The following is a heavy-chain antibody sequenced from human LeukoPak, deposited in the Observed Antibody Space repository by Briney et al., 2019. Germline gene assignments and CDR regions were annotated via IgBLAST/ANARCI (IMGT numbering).Heavy chain of an antibody. CDR3: AKDARRGFDYSNSLQN. D-gene: IGHD4-11*01. CDR1: GFTFSHYG. Sequence: GGSLRLSCAASGFTFSHYGMHWVRQTPGAGLEWVAVIWSDGSDKYYAKSVKGRFTISRDNSKNSLFLQMNSLRAEDTAVYYCAKDARRGFDYSNSLQNWGQGILVTVSS. CDR2: IWSDGSDK. J-gene: IGHJ1*01. V-gene: IGHV3-33*06.